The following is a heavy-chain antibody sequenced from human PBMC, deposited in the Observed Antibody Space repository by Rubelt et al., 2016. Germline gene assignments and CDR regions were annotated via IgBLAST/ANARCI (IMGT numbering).Heavy chain of an antibody. J-gene: IGHJ3*02. Sequence: QVQLVQSGAEVKKPGSSVKVSCKASGYTFTSYGISWVRQAPGQGLEWMGWISAYNGNTNYAQKLQGRVTMTTDTSTSPAYMELRSLRSDETAVYYCARDRTWLVPGLDAFDIWGQGTMVTVSS. D-gene: IGHD6-19*01. CDR1: GYTFTSYG. V-gene: IGHV1-18*01. CDR2: ISAYNGNT. CDR3: ARDRTWLVPGLDAFDI.